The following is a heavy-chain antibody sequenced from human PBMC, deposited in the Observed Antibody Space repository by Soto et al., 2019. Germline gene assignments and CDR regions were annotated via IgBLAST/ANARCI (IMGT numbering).Heavy chain of an antibody. J-gene: IGHJ3*02. V-gene: IGHV4-59*02. CDR3: ARWGHPAVKAYDI. CDR1: GDSVSNYY. D-gene: IGHD2-21*01. Sequence: ETLIRSCPVSGDSVSNYYWNWVRQPPGKGLEWIGYIHYTGDSKYNPSLKSRVTMSVDTSKNQFSLKMTSVTAADTAAYYCARWGHPAVKAYDIWGQGAMVTVSS. CDR2: IHYTGDS.